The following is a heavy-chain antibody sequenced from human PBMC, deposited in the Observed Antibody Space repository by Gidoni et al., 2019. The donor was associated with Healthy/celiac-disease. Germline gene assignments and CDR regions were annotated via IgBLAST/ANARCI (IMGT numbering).Heavy chain of an antibody. V-gene: IGHV4-39*01. CDR2: IYYSGST. Sequence: QLQLQESGPGLVKPSETLSLTCTVSGGPISSSSYYWAWIRQPPGKGLEWIGSIYYSGSTYCNPSLKSRVTISVDTSKNQFSLKLNSVTAADTAVYYCARVRYSSSWFPDPWGQGTLVTVSS. J-gene: IGHJ5*02. D-gene: IGHD6-13*01. CDR3: ARVRYSSSWFPDP. CDR1: GGPISSSSYY.